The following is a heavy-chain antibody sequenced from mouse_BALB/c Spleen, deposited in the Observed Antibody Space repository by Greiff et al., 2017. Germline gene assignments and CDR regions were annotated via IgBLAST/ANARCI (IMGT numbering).Heavy chain of an antibody. CDR2: ISSGGST. D-gene: IGHD2-1*01. V-gene: IGHV5-6-5*01. CDR3: ARAGYGNRAMDY. Sequence: EVQVVESGGGLVKPGGSLKLSCAASGFTFSSYAMSWVRQTPEKRLEWVASISSGGSTYYPDSVKGRFTISRDNARNILYLQMSSLRSEDTAMYYCARAGYGNRAMDYWGQGTSVTVSS. CDR1: GFTFSSYA. J-gene: IGHJ4*01.